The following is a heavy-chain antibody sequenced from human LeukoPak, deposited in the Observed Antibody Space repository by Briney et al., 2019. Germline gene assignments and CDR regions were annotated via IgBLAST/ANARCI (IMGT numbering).Heavy chain of an antibody. CDR3: ARERAVQGYCSGGSCYINDY. CDR1: GYTFTGYY. V-gene: IGHV1-2*06. J-gene: IGHJ4*02. D-gene: IGHD2-15*01. Sequence: ASVKVSCKASGYTFTGYYMHWVQQAPGQGLEWMGRINPNSGGTNYAQKFQGRVTMTRDTSISTAYMELSRLRSDDTAVYYCARERAVQGYCSGGSCYINDYWGQGTLVTVSS. CDR2: INPNSGGT.